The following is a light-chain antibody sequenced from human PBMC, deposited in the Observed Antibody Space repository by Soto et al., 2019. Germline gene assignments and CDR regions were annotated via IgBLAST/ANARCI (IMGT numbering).Light chain of an antibody. CDR1: SSNIGAGYD. V-gene: IGLV1-40*01. J-gene: IGLJ3*02. CDR2: ANS. Sequence: QSVLTQPPSVSGAPGQRVTISCTWSSSNIGAGYDVQWYQQLPGTAPRLLIHANSNRPSGVPDRLSGSKSGTSGSLAITGLQAEDEGDYYCQSYDNSLSALVVGGGTKVTVL. CDR3: QSYDNSLSALV.